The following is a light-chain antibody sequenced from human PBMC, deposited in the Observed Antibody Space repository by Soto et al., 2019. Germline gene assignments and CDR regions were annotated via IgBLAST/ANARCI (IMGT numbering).Light chain of an antibody. CDR2: GES. V-gene: IGKV3-15*01. Sequence: EIVMPQSPDTLSVSPGERATLSCRASQSVSSNLAWYQQKPCQAPRLLIYGESTRATGIPARFSGSGYGTEFTLTSLSLQSEDVAVYYCQQYNNWPPWTCGQGTKVELK. CDR3: QQYNNWPPWT. J-gene: IGKJ1*01. CDR1: QSVSSN.